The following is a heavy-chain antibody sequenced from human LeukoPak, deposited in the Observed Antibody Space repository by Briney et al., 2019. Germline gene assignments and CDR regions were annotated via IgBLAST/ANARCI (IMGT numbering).Heavy chain of an antibody. Sequence: SETLSLTCTVSGGSISSYYWSWIRQPPGKGLEWIGYIYYSGSTNYNPSLKSRVTISVDTSKNQFSLKLTSVTAADTAVYYCARGYGYNSEYWGQGTLVTVSP. V-gene: IGHV4-59*01. J-gene: IGHJ4*02. CDR3: ARGYGYNSEY. CDR1: GGSISSYY. CDR2: IYYSGST. D-gene: IGHD5-24*01.